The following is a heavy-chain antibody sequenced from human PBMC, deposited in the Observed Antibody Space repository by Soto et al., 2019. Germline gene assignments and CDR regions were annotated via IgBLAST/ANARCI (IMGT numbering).Heavy chain of an antibody. CDR2: ISYDGSNK. J-gene: IGHJ3*01. D-gene: IGHD1-26*01. Sequence: QVQLVESGGGVVQPGRSLRLSCAASGFTFSSYGMHWVRQAPGKGLEWVAVISYDGSNKYYADSVKGRFTISRDNSKNTLYLQMNSLRAEDTAVYYCAKGGAGHDAFDLWGQGTMVTVSS. CDR3: AKGGAGHDAFDL. V-gene: IGHV3-30*18. CDR1: GFTFSSYG.